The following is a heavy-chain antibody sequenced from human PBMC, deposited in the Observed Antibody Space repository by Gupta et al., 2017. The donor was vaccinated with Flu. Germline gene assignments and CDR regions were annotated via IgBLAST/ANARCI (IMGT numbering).Heavy chain of an antibody. J-gene: IGHJ4*02. V-gene: IGHV3-23*01. CDR2: ISGSGGST. Sequence: EVQLLESGGGLVQPGGSLRLSCAASGFTFSSYAMSWVRQAAGKGLEWVSAISGSGGSTYYADSVKGRFTISRDNSKNTLYRQMNSLRAEDTAVYYCAKGGYGVRGVITLFDYWGQGTLVTVSS. CDR1: GFTFSSYA. CDR3: AKGGYGVRGVITLFDY. D-gene: IGHD3-10*01.